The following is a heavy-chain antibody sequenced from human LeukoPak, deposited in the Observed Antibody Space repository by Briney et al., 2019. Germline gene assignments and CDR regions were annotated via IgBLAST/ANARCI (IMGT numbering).Heavy chain of an antibody. J-gene: IGHJ4*02. Sequence: SETLSLTCAVYGGSFSGYYWSWIRQPPGKGLEWIGEINHSGSTYYSPSLKSRATISGDTSKNQFSLKLSSLTAADTAVYYCARGSGTYYFDYWGQGTLLTVSS. CDR1: GGSFSGYY. CDR3: ARGSGTYYFDY. CDR2: INHSGST. D-gene: IGHD3-10*01. V-gene: IGHV4-34*01.